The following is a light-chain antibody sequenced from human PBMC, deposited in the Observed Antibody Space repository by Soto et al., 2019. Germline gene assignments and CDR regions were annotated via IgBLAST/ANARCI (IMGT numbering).Light chain of an antibody. V-gene: IGLV2-14*01. CDR1: SSDVGGYNY. CDR2: DVS. J-gene: IGLJ2*01. CDR3: SSYTSSNTLV. Sequence: QSALTQPASVSGSPGQSITISCTGTSSDVGGYNYVSWYQQHPGKAPKLMIYDVSNRPSGVSNRFSGSKSGNTASLTISGRQAEDEADYDCSSYTSSNTLVFGGGTKVTVL.